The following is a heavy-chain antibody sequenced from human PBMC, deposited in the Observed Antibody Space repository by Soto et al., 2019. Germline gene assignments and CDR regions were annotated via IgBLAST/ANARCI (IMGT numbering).Heavy chain of an antibody. CDR2: IYPGDSDT. J-gene: IGHJ4*02. Sequence: GGGLKKSGEGLGKKVDNEWDARVPQGAGKGLEWVGIIYPGDSDTRYGPSFQGHVTISADKSISTAYLQWSSLKASDNAIYYCARGHSNGWYQHLDFWGQGTRVTVSS. CDR1: GKKVDNEW. D-gene: IGHD6-19*01. V-gene: IGHV5-51*01. CDR3: ARGHSNGWYQHLDF.